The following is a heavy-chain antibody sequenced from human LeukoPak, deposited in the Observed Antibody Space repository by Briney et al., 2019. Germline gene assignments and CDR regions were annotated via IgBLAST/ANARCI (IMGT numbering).Heavy chain of an antibody. J-gene: IGHJ3*02. CDR1: GGSISSYY. Sequence: SETLSLTCTVSGGSISSYYWSWIRQPAGKGLEWIGRIHTSGSTNYNPSLKSRVTMSVDTSKNQFSLKLSSVTAADTAVYYCARDRVGLLWFGELLSDAFDIWGQGTMVTVSS. CDR2: IHTSGST. CDR3: ARDRVGLLWFGELLSDAFDI. D-gene: IGHD3-10*01. V-gene: IGHV4-4*07.